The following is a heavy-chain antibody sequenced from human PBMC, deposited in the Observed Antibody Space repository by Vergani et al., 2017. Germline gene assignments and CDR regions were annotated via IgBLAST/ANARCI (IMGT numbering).Heavy chain of an antibody. CDR3: AKDQGSAARPTGPDY. CDR1: GFTFSGYG. Sequence: VQLVQSGGGVVQPGRSLRLSCAASGFTFSGYGMHWVRQAPGKGLEWVAVISYDGSNKYYVDSVKGRFTISRDNPKNTLYLQMNSLRAEDTAVYYCAKDQGSAARPTGPDYWGQGTLVTVSS. V-gene: IGHV3-30*18. D-gene: IGHD1-14*01. CDR2: ISYDGSNK. J-gene: IGHJ4*02.